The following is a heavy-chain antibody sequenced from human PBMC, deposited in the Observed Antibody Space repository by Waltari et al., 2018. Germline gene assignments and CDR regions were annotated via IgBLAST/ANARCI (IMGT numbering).Heavy chain of an antibody. D-gene: IGHD3-16*02. CDR3: ARGAPGVIVKA. V-gene: IGHV4-59*11. J-gene: IGHJ5*02. CDR1: GGSISSHY. CDR2: IYYSGST. Sequence: QVQLQESGPGLVKPSETLSLTCPVSGGSISSHYWSWIRQPPGKGLEWIGYIYYSGSTNYNPSLKSRVTISVDTSKNQFSLKLSSVTAADTAVYYCARGAPGVIVKAWGQGTLVTVSS.